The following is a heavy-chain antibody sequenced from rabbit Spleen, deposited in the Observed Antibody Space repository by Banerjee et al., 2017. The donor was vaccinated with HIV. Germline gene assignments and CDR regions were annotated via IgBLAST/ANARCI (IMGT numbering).Heavy chain of an antibody. CDR2: IAGSSSGFT. CDR1: GFSFSSSDY. CDR3: ARGGAGGDSGATGL. Sequence: QSLEESGGGLVQPEGSLALTCKASGFSFSSSDYICWVRQAPGKGLEWISCIAGSSSGFTYSATWAKGRFTISKTSSTTVTLQMTSLTAADTATYFCARGGAGGDSGATGLWGPGTLVTVS. D-gene: IGHD3-1*01. J-gene: IGHJ4*01. V-gene: IGHV1S40*01.